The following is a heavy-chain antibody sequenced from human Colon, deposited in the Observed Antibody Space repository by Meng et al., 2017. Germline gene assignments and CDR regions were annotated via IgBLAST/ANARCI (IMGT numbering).Heavy chain of an antibody. Sequence: GSLRLSCTVSGYSIGSGYYWGWIRQPPGKGREWIGSIFHSGTTYYNPSLNTRVTMSVDTSKNQFSLKLSSATAADTAVYYCVRESTSIAGTPPHYWGQGTLVTVSS. J-gene: IGHJ4*02. CDR3: VRESTSIAGTPPHY. CDR1: GYSIGSGYY. CDR2: IFHSGTT. V-gene: IGHV4-38-2*02. D-gene: IGHD6-13*01.